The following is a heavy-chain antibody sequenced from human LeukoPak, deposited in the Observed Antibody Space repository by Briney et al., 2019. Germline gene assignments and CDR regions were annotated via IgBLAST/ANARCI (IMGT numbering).Heavy chain of an antibody. Sequence: SVKVSCKASGGTLISYAISWVRQAPGQGLEWMGRIIPIFGIANYAQKFQGRVTITADKSTSTAYMELSSLRSEDTAVYYCAREAVAGEYFQHWGQGTLVTVSS. V-gene: IGHV1-69*04. CDR2: IIPIFGIA. D-gene: IGHD6-19*01. J-gene: IGHJ1*01. CDR3: AREAVAGEYFQH. CDR1: GGTLISYA.